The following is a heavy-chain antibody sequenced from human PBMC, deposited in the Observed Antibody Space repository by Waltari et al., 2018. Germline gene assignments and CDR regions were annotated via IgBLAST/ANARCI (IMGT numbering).Heavy chain of an antibody. CDR3: VTDRGDFDY. V-gene: IGHV3-15*01. D-gene: IGHD3-10*01. CDR2: IKTDSEGAAT. Sequence: VQLVESGGGLVQPGGSLRLSCGVSGMSNPTFKSAYMGWVRRAPTRGLEWIGRIKTDSEGAATEFAAPVKGRFSISRDDSKKTLYLQLSSLEKDDTAVYYCVTDRGDFDYWGQGTLVTVSS. CDR1: GMSNPTFKSAY. J-gene: IGHJ4*02.